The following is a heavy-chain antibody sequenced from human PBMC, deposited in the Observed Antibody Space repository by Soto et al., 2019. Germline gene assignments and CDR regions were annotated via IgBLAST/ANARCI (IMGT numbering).Heavy chain of an antibody. V-gene: IGHV4-61*01. CDR1: GGSVSSGSYY. CDR2: IYYSGST. Sequence: QVQLQESGPGLVKPSETLSLTCTVSGGSVSSGSYYWSWIRQPPGKGLEWIGYIYYSGSTNYNPSLKSRVTISVDTSKNQFSLKLSSVTAADTAVYYCARDTRIVVVPAAIYYYYGMDVWGQGTTVTVSS. CDR3: ARDTRIVVVPAAIYYYYGMDV. J-gene: IGHJ6*02. D-gene: IGHD2-2*01.